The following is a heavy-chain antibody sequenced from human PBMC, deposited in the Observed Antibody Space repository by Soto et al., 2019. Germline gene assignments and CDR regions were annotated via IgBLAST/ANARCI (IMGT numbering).Heavy chain of an antibody. CDR3: ARFGDRYVGASVRRKYSLDY. CDR1: GASINSGDSY. J-gene: IGHJ4*02. D-gene: IGHD3-10*02. V-gene: IGHV4-30-4*01. CDR2: LSSSGTT. Sequence: SETLSLTFTVSGASINSGDSYWSCIRQPPWKGLELIFYLSSSGTTYYNPSLKSRVTISVDTSKRQFSLRLTSVTATDTDVYYCARFGDRYVGASVRRKYSLDYSGQGTLVTVSS.